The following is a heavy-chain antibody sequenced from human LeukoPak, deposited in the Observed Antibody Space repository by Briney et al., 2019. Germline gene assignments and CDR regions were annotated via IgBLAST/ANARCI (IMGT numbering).Heavy chain of an antibody. V-gene: IGHV3-30*02. CDR2: IRYDGSYK. D-gene: IGHD1-26*01. CDR1: GFPFRSYA. J-gene: IGHJ5*02. CDR3: ARALPRISGSYRQGANWFDP. Sequence: PGGSLRLSCAASGFPFRSYAMHWVRQAPGKGLEWVAFIRYDGSYKYYGDSVKGRFTISRDNSKNTLYLQMHSLRSDDTAVYYCARALPRISGSYRQGANWFDPWGQGTLVTVSS.